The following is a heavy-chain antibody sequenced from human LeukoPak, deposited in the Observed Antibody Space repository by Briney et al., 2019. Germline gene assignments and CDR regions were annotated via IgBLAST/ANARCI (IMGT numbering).Heavy chain of an antibody. CDR2: ISGSGGST. Sequence: PGGSLRLSCAASGFTFSSYARSWVRQAPGKGLEWVSAISGSGGSTYYADSVKGRFTISRDNSKNTLYLQMNSLRAEDTAVYYCARDRMVRGVIGSEGFDYWGQGTLVTVSS. D-gene: IGHD3-10*01. CDR1: GFTFSSYA. V-gene: IGHV3-23*01. CDR3: ARDRMVRGVIGSEGFDY. J-gene: IGHJ4*02.